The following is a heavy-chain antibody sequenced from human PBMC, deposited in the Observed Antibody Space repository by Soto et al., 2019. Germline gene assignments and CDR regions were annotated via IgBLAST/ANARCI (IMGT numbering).Heavy chain of an antibody. V-gene: IGHV4-31*03. J-gene: IGHJ6*02. CDR2: IYYSGST. Sequence: SETLSLTCTVSGGSISSGGYYWSWIRQHPGKGLEWIGYIYYSGSTYYNPSLKSRVTISVDTSKNQFSLKLSSVTAADTAVYYCARAYFGYPAVYGMDVWGQGTTVTV. D-gene: IGHD3-10*01. CDR1: GGSISSGGYY. CDR3: ARAYFGYPAVYGMDV.